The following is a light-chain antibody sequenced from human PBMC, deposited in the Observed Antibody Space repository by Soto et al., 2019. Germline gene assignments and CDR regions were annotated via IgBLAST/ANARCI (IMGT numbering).Light chain of an antibody. J-gene: IGKJ4*01. CDR2: DAS. Sequence: EIVMTQSPGTLFVSPGERATLSCRASQSVSINLAWYQQKPGQAPRLLIYDASTRATGIPARFSGSGSGTEFTLTISSLQSKDFAVYYCQQYNNWHPLTFGGGTKVEIK. CDR3: QQYNNWHPLT. CDR1: QSVSIN. V-gene: IGKV3D-15*01.